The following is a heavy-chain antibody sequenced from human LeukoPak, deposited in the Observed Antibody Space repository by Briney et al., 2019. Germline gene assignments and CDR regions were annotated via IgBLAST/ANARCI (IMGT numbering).Heavy chain of an antibody. Sequence: GGSLRLSCAASGFTFSSFGMHWVRQAPGKGLEWVAVIWYDASNKYSVDSVKGRFTISRDNSKNTLYLQMNSLRDDDTAVYYCVRGVGVSRFNYLDPWGQGTLVTVSS. CDR1: GFTFSSFG. CDR2: IWYDASNK. J-gene: IGHJ5*02. D-gene: IGHD1-7*01. V-gene: IGHV3-33*01. CDR3: VRGVGVSRFNYLDP.